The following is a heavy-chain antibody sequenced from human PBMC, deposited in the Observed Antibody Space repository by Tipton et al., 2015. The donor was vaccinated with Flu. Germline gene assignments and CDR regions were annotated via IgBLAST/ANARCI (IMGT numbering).Heavy chain of an antibody. CDR1: GYTFTSYY. CDR2: INPSGGST. CDR3: ARDGSYYDILTGQYYFDY. D-gene: IGHD3-9*01. J-gene: IGHJ4*02. V-gene: IGHV1-46*01. Sequence: QLVQSGPEVKKPGASVKVSCKASGYTFTSYYMHWVRQAPGQGLEWMGIINPSGGSTSYAQKFQGRVTMTRDTSTSTVYMELSSLRSEDTAVYYCARDGSYYDILTGQYYFDYWGQRTLVTVSS.